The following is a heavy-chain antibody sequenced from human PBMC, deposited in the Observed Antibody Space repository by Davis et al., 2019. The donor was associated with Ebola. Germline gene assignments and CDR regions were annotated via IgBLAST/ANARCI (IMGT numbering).Heavy chain of an antibody. Sequence: PGGSLRLSCAVSGYSISSGYYWGWIRQPPGKGLEWIGSIYHSGSTYYNPSLKSRVTISVDTSKNQFSLKLSSVTAADTAVYYCARAPYYDFWSGYYLGDWFDPWGQGTLVTVSS. D-gene: IGHD3-3*01. CDR2: IYHSGST. J-gene: IGHJ5*02. CDR3: ARAPYYDFWSGYYLGDWFDP. CDR1: GYSISSGYY. V-gene: IGHV4-38-2*01.